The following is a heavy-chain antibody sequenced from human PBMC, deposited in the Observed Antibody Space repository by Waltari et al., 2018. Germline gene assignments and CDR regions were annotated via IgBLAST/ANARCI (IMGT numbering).Heavy chain of an antibody. CDR3: ARSEYRTNWLFDY. D-gene: IGHD3-9*01. Sequence: QVQLQESGPGLVQPSETLSLTCTVSGGSITNSYWSCIRQPPGKGLEWIGYIYYSGSTNYNPSLKSRVTISVDTSKNQFSLKLSSVTAADTAVYYCARSEYRTNWLFDYWGQGTLVTVSS. V-gene: IGHV4-59*01. J-gene: IGHJ4*02. CDR2: IYYSGST. CDR1: GGSITNSY.